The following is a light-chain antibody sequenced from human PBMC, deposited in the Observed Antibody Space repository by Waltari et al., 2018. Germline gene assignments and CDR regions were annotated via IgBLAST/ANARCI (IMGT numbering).Light chain of an antibody. CDR2: DNS. V-gene: IGLV3-21*02. Sequence: SYVLTQSPSVSVAPGQTASITCGGNNIGSKSVHWYQQRPGQAPVLVVYDNSDRPSGIPERFSGSNSGNTATLTITRGEAADEADYYCQVWDSTSDHVLFAGGTKLTVL. J-gene: IGLJ2*01. CDR1: NIGSKS. CDR3: QVWDSTSDHVL.